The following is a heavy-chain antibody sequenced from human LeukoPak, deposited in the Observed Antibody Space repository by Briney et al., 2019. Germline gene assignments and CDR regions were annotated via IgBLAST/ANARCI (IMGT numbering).Heavy chain of an antibody. CDR1: GDSVSRNGVA. CDR2: TYYGSN. CDR3: ARGQNSAFDV. Sequence: SQTLSLTCDISGDSVSRNGVAWNWIRQSPSRGLEWLGRTYYGSNEYSVSMRGRITIATDASNNHFSLQLNSMPPDDTAMYYCARGQNSAFDVWSQGTMVTVSS. D-gene: IGHD1-7*01. V-gene: IGHV6-1*01. J-gene: IGHJ3*01.